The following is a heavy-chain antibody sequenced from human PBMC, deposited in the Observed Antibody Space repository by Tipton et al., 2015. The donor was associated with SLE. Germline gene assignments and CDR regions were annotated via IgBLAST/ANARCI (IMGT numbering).Heavy chain of an antibody. CDR3: ARVGTVSTENWFDP. CDR1: GGSISSSSYY. V-gene: IGHV4-39*07. J-gene: IGHJ5*02. Sequence: TLSLSCTVSGGSISSSSYYWGWIRQPPGKGLEWIGEINHSGSTNYNPSLKSRVTISVDTSKNQFSLKLSSVTAADTAVYYCARVGTVSTENWFDPWGQGTLVTVSS. D-gene: IGHD4-11*01. CDR2: INHSGST.